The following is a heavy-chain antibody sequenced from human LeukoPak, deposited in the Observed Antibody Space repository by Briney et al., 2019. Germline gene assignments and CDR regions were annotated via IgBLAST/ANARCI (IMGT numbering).Heavy chain of an antibody. V-gene: IGHV4-39*01. CDR3: ARVYYYGRGRSMDV. CDR1: GGPISSSSYY. J-gene: IGHJ6*02. CDR2: IYYTGST. Sequence: SETLSLTCTVSGGPISSSSYYWGWIRQPPGKGLECIGTIYYTGSTDYNPSLKSRVTISVDTSKNQVSLKLSSVTAAGMAVYYCARVYYYGRGRSMDVWGQGTTVTVSS. D-gene: IGHD3-10*01.